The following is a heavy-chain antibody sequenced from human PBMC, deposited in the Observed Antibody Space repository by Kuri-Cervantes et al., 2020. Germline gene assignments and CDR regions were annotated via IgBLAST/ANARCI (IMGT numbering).Heavy chain of an antibody. J-gene: IGHJ2*01. CDR1: GGSISSGGYS. V-gene: IGHV4-30-2*01. D-gene: IGHD5-24*01. CDR3: ARDVRDGYKNHYWYFDL. CDR2: IYHSGST. Sequence: SETLSLTCAVSGGSISSGGYSWSWIRQPPGKGLEWIGYIYHSGSTYYNPSLKSRVTISVDTSKNQFSLKLSSVTAADTAVYYCARDVRDGYKNHYWYFDLWGRGTLVTVSS.